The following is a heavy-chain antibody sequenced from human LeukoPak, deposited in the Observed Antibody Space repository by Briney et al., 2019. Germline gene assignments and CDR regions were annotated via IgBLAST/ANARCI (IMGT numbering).Heavy chain of an antibody. J-gene: IGHJ5*02. V-gene: IGHV1-8*01. CDR2: MNPITGNT. Sequence: ASVKVSCKTSENTFTTYDFNWVRQAPGQGLEWMGWMNPITGNTGYAQSFQGRVTMTTNTSISTAYMELGSLRCEDTAVYYCARGLLADRGKRNWFDPWGQGTLVIVSS. D-gene: IGHD6-19*01. CDR1: ENTFTTYD. CDR3: ARGLLADRGKRNWFDP.